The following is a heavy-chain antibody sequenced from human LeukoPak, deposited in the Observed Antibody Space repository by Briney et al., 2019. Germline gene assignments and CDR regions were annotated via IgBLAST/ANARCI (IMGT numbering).Heavy chain of an antibody. CDR1: GFTFSSDA. D-gene: IGHD3-16*01. Sequence: PGGSLRLSCAASGFTFSSDAMSWVRQAPGKGLEWVSAISGSGGSTYYADSVKGRFTISRDNSKNTLYLQMNSLRAEDKAVYYCAKGGQEGFDYWGQGTLVTVSS. V-gene: IGHV3-23*01. CDR2: ISGSGGST. J-gene: IGHJ4*02. CDR3: AKGGQEGFDY.